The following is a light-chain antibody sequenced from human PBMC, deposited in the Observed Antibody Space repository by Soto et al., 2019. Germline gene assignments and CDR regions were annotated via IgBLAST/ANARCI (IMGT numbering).Light chain of an antibody. CDR2: DNN. Sequence: QAVVTQPPSVSAAPGQKVTISCSGRSSNIANNYVSWYQQFPGTAPKLLIYDNNKRPSGIPDRFSGSKSGTSATLGITGLQTGDEADYYCGTWDSSLSAVVFGGGTQLTVL. V-gene: IGLV1-51*01. J-gene: IGLJ2*01. CDR1: SSNIANNY. CDR3: GTWDSSLSAVV.